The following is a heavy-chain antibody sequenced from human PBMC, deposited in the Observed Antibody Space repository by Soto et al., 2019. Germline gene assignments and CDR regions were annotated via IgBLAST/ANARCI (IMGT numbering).Heavy chain of an antibody. D-gene: IGHD3-10*01. CDR3: ARSQNYGSGAYSDY. V-gene: IGHV1-69*06. CDR1: GGTFISHA. J-gene: IGHJ4*02. CDR2: IIPVTETP. Sequence: QVQLVQSGAEVKKPGSSVRVSCKVSGGTFISHAINWLRQAPGQGLEWMGVIIPVTETPNNAEKFQGRVTITADKSTTTVYMELSSLTFDDTAVYFCARSQNYGSGAYSDYWGQGTLVTISS.